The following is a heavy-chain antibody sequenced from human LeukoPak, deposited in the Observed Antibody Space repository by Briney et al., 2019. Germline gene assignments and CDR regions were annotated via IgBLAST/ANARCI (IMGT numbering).Heavy chain of an antibody. CDR3: ARDLIMYGSESYFDDTFDI. CDR1: GYTFTGNY. V-gene: IGHV1-18*01. CDR2: INGYKGNT. D-gene: IGHD3-10*01. Sequence: GASLKVSCKASGYTFTGNYIHWVRQAPGQGLEWMGWINGYKGNTNYAHKLQGRVTMTTDTSTSTAYMELRSLRSDDTAVYYCARDLIMYGSESYFDDTFDIWGQGTKVTVSS. J-gene: IGHJ3*02.